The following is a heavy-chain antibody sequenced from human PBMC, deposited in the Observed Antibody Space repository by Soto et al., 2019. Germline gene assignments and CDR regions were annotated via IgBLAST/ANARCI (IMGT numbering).Heavy chain of an antibody. CDR3: AREAGASIYDY. J-gene: IGHJ4*02. V-gene: IGHV1-3*04. Sequence: QVHLVQSGAEVKKPGASVKVSCKASGYTFSNYAMYWVRQAPGQRLEWMGWINTGNGNTKYSQQFQGRVTITRDTSASTAYMDLSNLISEDTAVYYCAREAGASIYDYWGQGTLVTVSS. CDR1: GYTFSNYA. CDR2: INTGNGNT.